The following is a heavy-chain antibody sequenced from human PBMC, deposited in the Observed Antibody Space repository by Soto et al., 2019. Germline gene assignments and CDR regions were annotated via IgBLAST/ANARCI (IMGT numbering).Heavy chain of an antibody. CDR2: IIPIFGTA. D-gene: IGHD2-15*01. CDR1: GGTFSSYA. Sequence: QVQLVQSGAEVKKPGSSVKVSSKACGGTFSSYAISWVRQARGQGLEWMGGIIPIFGTANYAQKFQGRVTITADESTSTAYMELSSLRSEDTSVYYCSVHMTRLPEDAFDIWGQGTMVTVSS. V-gene: IGHV1-69*01. CDR3: SVHMTRLPEDAFDI. J-gene: IGHJ3*02.